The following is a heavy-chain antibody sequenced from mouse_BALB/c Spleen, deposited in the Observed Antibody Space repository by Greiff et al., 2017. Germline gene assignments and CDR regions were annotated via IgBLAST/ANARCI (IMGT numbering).Heavy chain of an antibody. CDR2: ISDGGSYT. CDR1: GFTFSDYY. CDR3: ARGRYAAMDY. Sequence: EVQRVESGGGLVKPGGSLKLSCAASGFTFSDYYMYWVRQTPEKRLEWVATISDGGSYTYYPDSVKGRFTISRDNAKNNLYLQMSSLKSEDTAMYYCARGRYAAMDYWGQGTSVTVSS. V-gene: IGHV5-4*02. D-gene: IGHD2-14*01. J-gene: IGHJ4*01.